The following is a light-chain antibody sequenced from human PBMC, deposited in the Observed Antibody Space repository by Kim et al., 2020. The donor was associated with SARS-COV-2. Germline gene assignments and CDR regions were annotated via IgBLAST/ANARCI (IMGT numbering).Light chain of an antibody. CDR3: QTWGTGIWV. CDR1: SGQGSYA. J-gene: IGLJ3*02. CDR2: LNSDGSH. Sequence: ASVKRTCTLGSGQGSYANGWQQQQPEKGPRYLMKLNSDGSHSKGDGIPDRFSGSSSGAERYLTISSLQSEDEADYYCQTWGTGIWVFGGGTQLTVL. V-gene: IGLV4-69*01.